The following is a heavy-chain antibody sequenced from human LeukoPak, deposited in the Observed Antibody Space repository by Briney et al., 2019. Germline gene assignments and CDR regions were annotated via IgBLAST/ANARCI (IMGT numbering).Heavy chain of an antibody. CDR2: ISSSGSTI. Sequence: GRSLRLSCAASGFTFSDYYMSWIRQAPGKGLEWVSYISSSGSTIYYADSVKGRFTISRDNAKNSLYLQMNSLRAEDTAVYYCATLPRYYYYGMDVWGQGTTVTVSS. CDR1: GFTFSDYY. CDR3: ATLPRYYYYGMDV. V-gene: IGHV3-11*01. J-gene: IGHJ6*02.